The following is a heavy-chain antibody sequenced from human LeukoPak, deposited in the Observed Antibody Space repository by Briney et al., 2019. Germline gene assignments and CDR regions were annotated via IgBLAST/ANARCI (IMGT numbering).Heavy chain of an antibody. D-gene: IGHD2-15*01. J-gene: IGHJ6*03. CDR1: GFTFSSYS. CDR3: ARAYIVAKYYYMDV. Sequence: PGGSLRLSCAASGFTFSSYSMNWVRQAPGKGLEWVSSISSSSSYIYYADSVKGRFTISRDNAKNSLYPQMNSPRAEDTAVYYCARAYIVAKYYYMDVWGKGTTVTVSS. V-gene: IGHV3-21*01. CDR2: ISSSSSYI.